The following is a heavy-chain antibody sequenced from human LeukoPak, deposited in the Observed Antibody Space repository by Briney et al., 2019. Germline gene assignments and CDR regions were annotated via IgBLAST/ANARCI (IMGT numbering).Heavy chain of an antibody. J-gene: IGHJ4*02. V-gene: IGHV3-48*01. Sequence: GGSLRLSCAASGFTFNKYPMNWVRQAPGKGLEGISNIRDDSDATTYADSVKGRFTISRDNAKNSLYLQINSLRAEDTAVYYCVRDLNWAFDYWGQGTLVTVSS. CDR3: VRDLNWAFDY. CDR1: GFTFNKYP. D-gene: IGHD3-16*01. CDR2: IRDDSDAT.